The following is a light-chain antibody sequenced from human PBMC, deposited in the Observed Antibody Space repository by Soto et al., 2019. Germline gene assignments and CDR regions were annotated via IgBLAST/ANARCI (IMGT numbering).Light chain of an antibody. J-gene: IGLJ1*01. V-gene: IGLV1-44*01. CDR3: AAWDDSLNGYV. Sequence: QLVLTQSPSPSGTPGQRVTISCSGSSSNIESNTVNWYQQLQGTAPKLLIYGNNQRPSGVPDRFSGSKSGTSASLAISGLQSEDEADYYCAAWDDSLNGYVFGTGTKLTVL. CDR2: GNN. CDR1: SSNIESNT.